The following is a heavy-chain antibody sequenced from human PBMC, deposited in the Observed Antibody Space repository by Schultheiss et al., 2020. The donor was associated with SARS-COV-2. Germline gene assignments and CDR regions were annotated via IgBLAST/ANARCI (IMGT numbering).Heavy chain of an antibody. J-gene: IGHJ3*02. Sequence: SETLSLICAVYGGSFSGYYWSWIRQPPGKGLEWIGEINHSGSTNYNPSLKSRVTISVDTSKNQFSLKLSSVTAADTAVYYCASFSGSYFSADAFDIWGQGTMVTVSS. D-gene: IGHD1-26*01. CDR1: GGSFSGYY. CDR3: ASFSGSYFSADAFDI. CDR2: INHSGST. V-gene: IGHV4-34*01.